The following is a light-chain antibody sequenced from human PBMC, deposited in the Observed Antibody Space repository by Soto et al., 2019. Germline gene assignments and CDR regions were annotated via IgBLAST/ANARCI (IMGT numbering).Light chain of an antibody. CDR3: QQSYHLKFT. J-gene: IGKJ3*01. Sequence: DIQMTQSPSSLSASVGDRVTITCLASQSISRYLNWYQKKPGTAPKLLIYAASTLQSGVPSRFSGNESGTDFTLNISSLQPEYTATYYCQQSYHLKFTFGHGTKVDIK. CDR2: AAS. V-gene: IGKV1-39*01. CDR1: QSISRY.